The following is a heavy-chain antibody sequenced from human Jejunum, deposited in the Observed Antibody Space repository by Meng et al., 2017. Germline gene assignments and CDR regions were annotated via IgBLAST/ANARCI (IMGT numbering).Heavy chain of an antibody. V-gene: IGHV3-7*01. CDR2: IKDDGSET. J-gene: IGHJ4*02. D-gene: IGHD2/OR15-2a*01. CDR1: GFSFSSAW. Sequence: GESLKISCAASGFSFSSAWMSWIRQAPGKGLEWVANIKDDGSETYYMDSVKGRFTISRDNAKNSLFLQMNSLGAEDTAIYYCTRDHFRTRDYWGQGTLVTGSS. CDR3: TRDHFRTRDY.